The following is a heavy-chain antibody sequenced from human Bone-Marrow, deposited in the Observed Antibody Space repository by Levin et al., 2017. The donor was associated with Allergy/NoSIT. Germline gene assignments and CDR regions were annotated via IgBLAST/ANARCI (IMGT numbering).Heavy chain of an antibody. D-gene: IGHD3-16*01. CDR1: GGSISNNYW. CDR2: ISHSGNT. Sequence: SETLSLTCAVSGGSISNNYWWTWVRQLPGKGLEWIGEISHSGNTNYNPSLKSRVTMSVDKSENQFSLKLTSVTAADTAIYYCARESGWGLERGRGYFDYWGQGTLVTVSS. V-gene: IGHV4-4*02. J-gene: IGHJ4*02. CDR3: ARESGWGLERGRGYFDY.